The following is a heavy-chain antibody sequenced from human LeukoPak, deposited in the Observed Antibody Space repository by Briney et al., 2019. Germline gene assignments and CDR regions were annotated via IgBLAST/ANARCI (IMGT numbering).Heavy chain of an antibody. Sequence: SETLSLTCAVYGGSFSGYYWSWIRQPPGKGLEWIGEINHSGSTNYNPSLKSRVTISVDTSKNQFSLKLSSVTAADTAVYYCAGRITIFGVVIDYWGPGTLVTVSS. D-gene: IGHD3-3*01. CDR2: INHSGST. CDR1: GGSFSGYY. V-gene: IGHV4-34*01. CDR3: AGRITIFGVVIDY. J-gene: IGHJ4*02.